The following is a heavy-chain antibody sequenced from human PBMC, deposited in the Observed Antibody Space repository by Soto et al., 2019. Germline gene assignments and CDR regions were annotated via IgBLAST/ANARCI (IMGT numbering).Heavy chain of an antibody. Sequence: QVPLAQSGAEVKKPGASVKVSCKASGYTFTSYGISWVRQAPGQGLEWMGWISTYNGHINYAQKLEGRVTMTTDTSTSTAYMELRSLRSDDTAVYYCAREGAVARTNAFDIWGQGTMVTVSS. CDR3: AREGAVARTNAFDI. V-gene: IGHV1-18*01. CDR2: ISTYNGHI. D-gene: IGHD6-19*01. J-gene: IGHJ3*02. CDR1: GYTFTSYG.